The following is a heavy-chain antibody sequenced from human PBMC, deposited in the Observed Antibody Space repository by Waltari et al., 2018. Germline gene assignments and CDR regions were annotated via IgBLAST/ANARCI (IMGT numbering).Heavy chain of an antibody. CDR3: ARGLGGSLNWFDP. V-gene: IGHV3-33*08. CDR2: IWYDGSNK. Sequence: QVQLVESGGGVVQPGRSLRLSCAASGFTFSSYGMHWVRQAPGKGLEWVAVIWYDGSNKYYADAVKGRFTISRDKSKNTLYLQMNSLRAEDTAMYYCARGLGGSLNWFDPWGQGTLVTVSS. J-gene: IGHJ5*02. D-gene: IGHD1-26*01. CDR1: GFTFSSYG.